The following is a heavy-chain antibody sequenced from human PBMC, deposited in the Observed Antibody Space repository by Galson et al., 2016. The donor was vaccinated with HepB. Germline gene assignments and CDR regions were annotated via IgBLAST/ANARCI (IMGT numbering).Heavy chain of an antibody. Sequence: SLRLSCAASGFAFTNYWMNWVRQAPGKGLVWVSRISGDGSRVNYADFVKGRVTLSRDNAKNTLYLQMNSLRAEDTAVYYCARGPFLYSSSWYYFDYWGQGTLVTVSS. CDR2: ISGDGSRV. J-gene: IGHJ4*02. V-gene: IGHV3-74*01. CDR1: GFAFTNYW. CDR3: ARGPFLYSSSWYYFDY. D-gene: IGHD6-13*01.